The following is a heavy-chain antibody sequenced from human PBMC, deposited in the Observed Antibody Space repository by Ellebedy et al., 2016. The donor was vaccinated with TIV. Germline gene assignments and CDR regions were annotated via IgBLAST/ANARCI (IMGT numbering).Heavy chain of an antibody. D-gene: IGHD5-18*01. J-gene: IGHJ4*02. Sequence: GESLKISXAASGFTFSSYAMSWVRQAPGKGLEWVSAISGSGGSTYYADSVKGRFTISRDNSKNTLYLQMNSLRDEDTAVYYCARDDRRGYSYSDYWGQGTLVTVSS. CDR1: GFTFSSYA. CDR2: ISGSGGST. CDR3: ARDDRRGYSYSDY. V-gene: IGHV3-23*01.